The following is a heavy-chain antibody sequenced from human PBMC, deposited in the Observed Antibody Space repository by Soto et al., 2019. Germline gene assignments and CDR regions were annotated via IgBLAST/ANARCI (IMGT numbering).Heavy chain of an antibody. CDR3: ARYIQWLDP. CDR1: GFIFSGSA. D-gene: IGHD5-18*01. V-gene: IGHV3-73*01. J-gene: IGHJ5*01. Sequence: QPGGSLRLSCAASGFIFSGSAIHWVRQAPGKGLEWVGRIRSRANNYATSSGASVRGRFTFFRDDSKNMAYLQMNTLKTADTAVYYCARYIQWLDPWGQGTLVTVSS. CDR2: IRSRANNYAT.